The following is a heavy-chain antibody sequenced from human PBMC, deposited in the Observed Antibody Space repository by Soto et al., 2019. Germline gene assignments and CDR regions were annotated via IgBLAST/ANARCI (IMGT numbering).Heavy chain of an antibody. Sequence: SETLSLTCAVYGGSFSGYYWSWIRQHPGKGLEWIGEINHSGSTNYNPSLKSRVTISVDTSKNQFSLKLSSVTAADTAVYYCARARIFGYSYGYGFDYWGQGTLVTVSS. V-gene: IGHV4-34*01. CDR1: GGSFSGYY. J-gene: IGHJ4*02. D-gene: IGHD5-18*01. CDR3: ARARIFGYSYGYGFDY. CDR2: INHSGST.